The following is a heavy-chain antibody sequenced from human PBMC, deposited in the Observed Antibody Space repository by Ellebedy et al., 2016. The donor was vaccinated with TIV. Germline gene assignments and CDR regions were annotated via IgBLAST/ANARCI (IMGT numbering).Heavy chain of an antibody. J-gene: IGHJ3*02. Sequence: GESLKISCKTSGYSFSSYWISWVRQMPGKGLEWMGRIDPSDSTIDYSPSFQGHVIISADKSTHTAHLQWSSLKASDTARYSWANAPGTNAFDIWGQGTMVTVSS. CDR1: GYSFSSYW. CDR3: ANAPGTNAFDI. V-gene: IGHV5-10-1*01. CDR2: IDPSDSTI.